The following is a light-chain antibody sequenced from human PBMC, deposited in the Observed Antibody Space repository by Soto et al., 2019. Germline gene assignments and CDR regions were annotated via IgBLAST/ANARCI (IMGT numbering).Light chain of an antibody. V-gene: IGLV2-8*01. Sequence: QSVLTQPPSASGSPGQSVTISCTGTSVDVGGYNYVSWYQQHPGKAPKLMIYEVSKRPSGVPDRFSGSKSGNTASLTVSGLQAEDEADYYCSSYAGSKTLFGGGTKLTVL. J-gene: IGLJ2*01. CDR1: SVDVGGYNY. CDR3: SSYAGSKTL. CDR2: EVS.